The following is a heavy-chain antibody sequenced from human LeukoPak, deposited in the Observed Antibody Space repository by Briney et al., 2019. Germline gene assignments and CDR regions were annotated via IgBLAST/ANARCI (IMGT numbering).Heavy chain of an antibody. CDR1: GGTFSSYA. CDR3: ASGTTGTTIWFDP. V-gene: IGHV1-69*13. D-gene: IGHD1-1*01. CDR2: IIPIFGTA. Sequence: SVKVSCKASGGTFSSYAISWVRQAPGQGLEWMGGIIPIFGTANYAQKFQGRVTITADESTSTAYMELSSLRSEDTAVYYCASGTTGTTIWFDPWGQGTLVTVSS. J-gene: IGHJ5*02.